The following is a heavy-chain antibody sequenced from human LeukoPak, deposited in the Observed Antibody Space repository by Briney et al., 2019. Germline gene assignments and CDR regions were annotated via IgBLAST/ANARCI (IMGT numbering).Heavy chain of an antibody. CDR3: ARGSVAGRDYYYMDV. Sequence: ASVKVSCKASGYTFTSYAMHWVRQAPGQRLEWMGWINAGNGNTKYSQKFQGRVTITRDTSASTAYMELSSLRSEDTAVYYCARGSVAGRDYYYMDVWGKGTTVTVSS. CDR1: GYTFTSYA. J-gene: IGHJ6*03. D-gene: IGHD2-15*01. CDR2: INAGNGNT. V-gene: IGHV1-3*01.